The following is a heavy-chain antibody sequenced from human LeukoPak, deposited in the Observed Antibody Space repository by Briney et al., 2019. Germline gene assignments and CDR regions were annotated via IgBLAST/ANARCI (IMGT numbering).Heavy chain of an antibody. CDR1: VFPFSSQS. Sequence: GGPLRLSCAASVFPFSSQSMNWVRQAPGKGLEWVSSISSSSSYIYYADSVKGRFTISRDNAKNSLYLQINSLRAEDTAVYYCARDRSIVGATTDYWGQGTLVTVSS. CDR2: ISSSSSYI. J-gene: IGHJ4*02. CDR3: ARDRSIVGATTDY. D-gene: IGHD1-26*01. V-gene: IGHV3-21*01.